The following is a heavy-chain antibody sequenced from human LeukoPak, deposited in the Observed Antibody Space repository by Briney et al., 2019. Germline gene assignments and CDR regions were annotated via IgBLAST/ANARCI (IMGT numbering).Heavy chain of an antibody. Sequence: GRSLRLSCAASGFTFSSYGMHWVRQAPGKGLEWVAVIWYDGSNKYYPDSVKGRFTISRDNSKNTLYLQMNSLRAEDTAVYYCARDPPYSGSHASATYIDYWGQGTLVTVSS. CDR1: GFTFSSYG. J-gene: IGHJ4*02. V-gene: IGHV3-33*01. CDR3: ARDPPYSGSHASATYIDY. CDR2: IWYDGSNK. D-gene: IGHD6-6*01.